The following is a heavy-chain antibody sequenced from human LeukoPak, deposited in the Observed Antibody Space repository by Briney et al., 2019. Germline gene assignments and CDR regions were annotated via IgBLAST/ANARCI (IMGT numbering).Heavy chain of an antibody. Sequence: PSQTLSLTCTVSGGSISSGGYYWSWIRQHPGKGLEWIGYIYYSGSTNYNPSLKSRVTISVDTSKNQFSLKLSSVTAADTAVYYCARRLYYDILTGRMRVSDRYYFDYWGQGTLVTVSS. J-gene: IGHJ4*02. CDR3: ARRLYYDILTGRMRVSDRYYFDY. V-gene: IGHV4-31*03. CDR2: IYYSGST. CDR1: GGSISSGGYY. D-gene: IGHD3-9*01.